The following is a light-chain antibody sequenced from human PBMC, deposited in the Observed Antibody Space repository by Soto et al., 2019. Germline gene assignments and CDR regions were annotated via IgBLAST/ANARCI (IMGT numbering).Light chain of an antibody. CDR1: SSNIGSYY. J-gene: IGLJ1*01. Sequence: QSVLTQPPSASGTPGQRVTISCSGSSSNIGSYYVYWYQHLPGTAPKLLIHSNNQRPSGVPDRFSGSKSGTSASLAISGLRSEDEADYYCAAWDDSLSGPVFGTGTKLTVL. CDR3: AAWDDSLSGPV. V-gene: IGLV1-47*02. CDR2: SNN.